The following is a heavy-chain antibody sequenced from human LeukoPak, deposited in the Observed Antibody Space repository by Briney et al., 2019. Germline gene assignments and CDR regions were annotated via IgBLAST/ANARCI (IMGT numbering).Heavy chain of an antibody. CDR1: GGTFSSYA. Sequence: SVKVSCKASGGTFSSYAISWVRQAPGQGLEWMGRIIPILGIANYAQKFQGRVTITADKSTSTAYMELSSLRSEDTAVYYCASSSPNKYYFDYWGQGTLVTVSS. V-gene: IGHV1-69*04. J-gene: IGHJ4*02. D-gene: IGHD6-13*01. CDR2: IIPILGIA. CDR3: ASSSPNKYYFDY.